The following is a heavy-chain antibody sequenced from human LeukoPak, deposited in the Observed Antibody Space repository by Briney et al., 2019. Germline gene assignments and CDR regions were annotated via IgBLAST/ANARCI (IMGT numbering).Heavy chain of an antibody. J-gene: IGHJ6*04. V-gene: IGHV3-30-3*02. CDR2: ISFDGSNE. D-gene: IGHD2-2*01. Sequence: GGSLRLSCAASGFTFSTYAMHWVRQAPGTGLEWVAVISFDGSNEYYADSVKGRFTISRDNSKNTLYLQMNSLRAEDTAVYYCAKLYHGPAATMDVWGKGTTVTVSS. CDR3: AKLYHGPAATMDV. CDR1: GFTFSTYA.